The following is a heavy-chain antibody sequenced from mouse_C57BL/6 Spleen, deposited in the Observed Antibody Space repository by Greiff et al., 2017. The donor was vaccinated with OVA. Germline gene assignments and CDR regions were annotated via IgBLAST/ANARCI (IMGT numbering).Heavy chain of an antibody. CDR3: ARSGAYGNYEGAMDY. J-gene: IGHJ4*01. Sequence: VQLQQSGPELVKPGASVKISCKASGYSFTDYNMNWVKQSNGKSLEWIGVINPNYGTTSCNQKFKGKATLTVDQSSSTAYMQLNSLTSEDSAVYYWARSGAYGNYEGAMDYWGQGTSVTVSS. CDR1: GYSFTDYN. V-gene: IGHV1-39*01. CDR2: INPNYGTT. D-gene: IGHD2-1*01.